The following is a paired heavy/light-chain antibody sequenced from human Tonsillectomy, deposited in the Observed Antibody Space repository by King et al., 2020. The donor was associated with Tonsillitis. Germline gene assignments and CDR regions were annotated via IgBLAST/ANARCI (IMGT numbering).Heavy chain of an antibody. D-gene: IGHD6-13*01. Sequence: EVQLVQSGAEVKKPGESLRISCKGSGYSFTSYWINWVRQMPGKGLEWMGRIDPSDSHTNYSPSFQGHVSISADKSISTAYLQWSSLEAPDTAIYYCARSEQELSTYYYYYYMDVWGKGTTVTVSS. V-gene: IGHV5-10-1*03. CDR1: GYSFTSYW. CDR3: ARSEQELSTYYYYYYMDV. J-gene: IGHJ6*03. CDR2: IDPSDSHT.
Light chain of an antibody. CDR1: QSVSSY. Sequence: EIVLTQSPATLSLSPGERATLSCRASQSVSSYLAWYQQKPGQAPRLLIYDASNRATGIPARFSGSGSGTDFTLTISSLEPEDFAVYYCQQRCDWLSFGGGTKVEIK. J-gene: IGKJ4*01. CDR2: DAS. CDR3: QQRCDWLS. V-gene: IGKV3-11*01.